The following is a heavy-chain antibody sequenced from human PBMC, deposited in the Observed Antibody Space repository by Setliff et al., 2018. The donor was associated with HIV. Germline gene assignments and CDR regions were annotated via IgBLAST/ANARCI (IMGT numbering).Heavy chain of an antibody. V-gene: IGHV3-33*01. CDR1: GFGFSRYA. Sequence: GGSLRLSCATSGFGFSRYAMHWVRQAPGKGLEWVAVIWDDGSNKYYADSVKGRFTIFRDNPKNTLYLQMNSLRAEDTAVYYCARDRVELFWDGELNYMDVWGKGTTVTV. D-gene: IGHD3-10*01. CDR3: ARDRVELFWDGELNYMDV. CDR2: IWDDGSNK. J-gene: IGHJ6*03.